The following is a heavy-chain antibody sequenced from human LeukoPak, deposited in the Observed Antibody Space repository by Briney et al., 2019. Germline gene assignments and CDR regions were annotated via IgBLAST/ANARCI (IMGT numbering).Heavy chain of an antibody. Sequence: ASVKVSCKASGYTFTSYSINWVRQAPGQGLEWMGWINSITGNPTYAQGFTGRFVFSLDTSVSTAYLQINSLKAEDSAIYYCTRDQALEPARNWLGPWGQGTPVTVSS. D-gene: IGHD2-2*01. CDR3: TRDQALEPARNWLGP. V-gene: IGHV7-4-1*02. CDR2: INSITGNP. CDR1: GYTFTSYS. J-gene: IGHJ5*02.